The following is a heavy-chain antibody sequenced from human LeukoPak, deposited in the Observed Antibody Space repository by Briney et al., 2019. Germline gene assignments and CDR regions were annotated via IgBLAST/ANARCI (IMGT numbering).Heavy chain of an antibody. CDR2: IIPIFGTA. Sequence: GASVKLPCKASGGTFSSYAISWVRQAPGQGLEWMGGIIPIFGTANYAQKFQGRVTITADKSTSTAYMELSSLRSEDTAVYYCARWGIAVAGYYFDYWGQGTLVTVSS. CDR3: ARWGIAVAGYYFDY. D-gene: IGHD6-19*01. CDR1: GGTFSSYA. V-gene: IGHV1-69*06. J-gene: IGHJ4*02.